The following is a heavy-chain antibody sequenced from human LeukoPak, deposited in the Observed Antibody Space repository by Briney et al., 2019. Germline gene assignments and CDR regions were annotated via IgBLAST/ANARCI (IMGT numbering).Heavy chain of an antibody. D-gene: IGHD1-26*01. CDR3: AKSGGYGLIDY. J-gene: IGHJ4*02. V-gene: IGHV4-39*01. CDR2: IYSSGST. CDR1: GGSISSDKNY. Sequence: PSETLSLTCTVSGGSISSDKNYWGWIRQPAGKGLEWIGSIYSSGSTYYNASLQSRVTISIETSKNQISLRLNSVTAADTAIYYCAKSGGYGLIDYWGQGTLVTVSS.